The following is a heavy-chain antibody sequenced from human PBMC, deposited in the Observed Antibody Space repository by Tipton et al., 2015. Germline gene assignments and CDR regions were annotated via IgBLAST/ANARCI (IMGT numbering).Heavy chain of an antibody. V-gene: IGHV4-61*01. Sequence: TLSLTCTVSGGSVTSGSYYWSWTRQPPGKGLEWIGYISYTDGAHYNPALKSRVTISVDTSKNQFSLTLNSVAAADTAVYYCARDLEHGMDVWGHGTTVTVSS. CDR3: ARDLEHGMDV. CDR2: ISYTDGA. D-gene: IGHD5-24*01. CDR1: GGSVTSGSYY. J-gene: IGHJ6*02.